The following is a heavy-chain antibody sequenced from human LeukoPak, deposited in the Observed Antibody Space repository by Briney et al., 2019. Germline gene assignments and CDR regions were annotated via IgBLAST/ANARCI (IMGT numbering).Heavy chain of an antibody. V-gene: IGHV3-30-3*01. CDR3: ARSHGPDYYYGMDV. D-gene: IGHD4-17*01. CDR2: ISYDGSNK. CDR1: GFTFSSYA. Sequence: GGSLRLSCAASGFTFSSYAMHCVRQAPGKGLEWVAVISYDGSNKYYAGSVKGRFTISRDNSKNTLYLQMNSLRAEDTAVYYCARSHGPDYYYGMDVWGQGTTVTVSS. J-gene: IGHJ6*02.